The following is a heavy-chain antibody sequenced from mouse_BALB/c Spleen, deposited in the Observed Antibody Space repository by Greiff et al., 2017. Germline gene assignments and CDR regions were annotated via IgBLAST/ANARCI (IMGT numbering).Heavy chain of an antibody. CDR3: ARQGDDYDSFAY. Sequence: EVHLVESGGDLVKPGGSLKLSCAASGFTFSSYGMSWVRQTPDKRLEWVATISSGGSYTYYPDSVKGRFTISRDNAKNTLYLQMSSLKSEDTAMYYCARQGDDYDSFAYWGQGTLVTVSA. V-gene: IGHV5-6*01. CDR1: GFTFSSYG. J-gene: IGHJ3*01. CDR2: ISSGGSYT. D-gene: IGHD2-4*01.